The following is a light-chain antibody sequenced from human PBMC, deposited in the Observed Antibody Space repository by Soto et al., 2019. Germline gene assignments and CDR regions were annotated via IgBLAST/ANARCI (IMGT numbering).Light chain of an antibody. Sequence: QSVLTQPPSASGTPGQRVTMSCSGSSSNIGSNTVNWYQQLPGTAPKLLIYNNVQRPSGVPDRFSGSKSGSSASLAINGLQSDDEADYYCAAWDDSLNGDVFGTGTKLTVL. CDR2: NNV. V-gene: IGLV1-44*01. CDR1: SSNIGSNT. J-gene: IGLJ1*01. CDR3: AAWDDSLNGDV.